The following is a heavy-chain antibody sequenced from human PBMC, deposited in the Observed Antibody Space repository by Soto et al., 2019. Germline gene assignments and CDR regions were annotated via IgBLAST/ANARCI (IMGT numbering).Heavy chain of an antibody. D-gene: IGHD3-10*02. V-gene: IGHV4-59*01. CDR2: IYHSGST. CDR3: ARDLGSGSHYSWFDT. CDR1: GDSFSRYY. J-gene: IGHJ5*02. Sequence: QMHLQESGPGLVKLSETLYLRCTVSGDSFSRYYWSWIRQPPGKGLGWIGYIYHSGSTDYNPSLRSRVTISVDMSKNQFSLKLSSVTAADTGVYYCARDLGSGSHYSWFDTWGQGALVTVSS.